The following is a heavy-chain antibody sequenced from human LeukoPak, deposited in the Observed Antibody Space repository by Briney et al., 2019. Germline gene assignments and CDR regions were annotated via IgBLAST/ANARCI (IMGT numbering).Heavy chain of an antibody. V-gene: IGHV3-48*03. CDR3: ATGRRAAVDY. D-gene: IGHD3-10*01. CDR2: ISSSGSTI. Sequence: GGSLRLSCAASGFTFSSYAMSWVRQAPGKGLEWVSYISSSGSTIYYADSVKGRFTISRDNAKNSLYLQMNSLRAEDTAVYYCATGRRAAVDYWGQGTLVTVSS. J-gene: IGHJ4*02. CDR1: GFTFSSYA.